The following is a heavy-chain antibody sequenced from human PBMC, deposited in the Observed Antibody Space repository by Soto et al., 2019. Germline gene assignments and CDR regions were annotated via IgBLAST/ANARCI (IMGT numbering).Heavy chain of an antibody. V-gene: IGHV3-48*02. CDR3: ARDHYDFWSGYWRYYGMDV. CDR2: ISSSSSTI. J-gene: IGHJ6*02. Sequence: PGGSLRLSCAASGSTFSSYSMNWVRQAPGKGLEWVSYISSSSSTIYYADSVKGRFTISRDNAKNSLYLQMNSLRDEDTAVYYCARDHYDFWSGYWRYYGMDVWGQGTTVTVSS. CDR1: GSTFSSYS. D-gene: IGHD3-3*01.